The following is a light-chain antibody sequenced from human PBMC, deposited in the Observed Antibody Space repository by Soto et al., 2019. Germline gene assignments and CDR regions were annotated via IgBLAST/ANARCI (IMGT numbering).Light chain of an antibody. V-gene: IGLV2-14*03. Sequence: QSALTQPASVFGSPGQSITISCTGTSSDVGGYNFVSWYQQLPGKAPKLMIYEVSNRPSGVSNRFSGSKSGNTASLTISGLQAEDEADYYCSSYTSSSTVVFGGGTKLTVL. CDR2: EVS. CDR1: SSDVGGYNF. CDR3: SSYTSSSTVV. J-gene: IGLJ2*01.